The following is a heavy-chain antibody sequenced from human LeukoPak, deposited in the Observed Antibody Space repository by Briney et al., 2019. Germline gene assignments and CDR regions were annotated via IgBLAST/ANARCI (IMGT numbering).Heavy chain of an antibody. CDR1: GFTFSSYA. D-gene: IGHD5-24*01. CDR3: ATVEVSTIGLGYFDY. J-gene: IGHJ4*02. Sequence: GGSLRLSCAASGFTFSSYAMSWVRQAPGKGLEWVPAISGSGGSTYYADSVKGRFTISRDNFKNTLYLQMNSLRAEDTAVYYCATVEVSTIGLGYFDYWGQGTLVTVSS. V-gene: IGHV3-23*01. CDR2: ISGSGGST.